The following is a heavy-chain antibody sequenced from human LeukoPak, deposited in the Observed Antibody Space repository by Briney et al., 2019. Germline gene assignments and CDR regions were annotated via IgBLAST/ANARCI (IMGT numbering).Heavy chain of an antibody. CDR3: AIRPHCSSTSCYSFDY. D-gene: IGHD2-2*02. CDR2: IYTSGST. J-gene: IGHJ4*02. CDR1: GGSFSSYY. V-gene: IGHV4-4*07. Sequence: SETLSLTCTVSGGSFSSYYWSWIRQPAGKGLEWIGRIYTSGSTNYNPSLKSRVTISVDTSKNQFSLKLSSVTAADTAVYYCAIRPHCSSTSCYSFDYWGQGTLVTVSS.